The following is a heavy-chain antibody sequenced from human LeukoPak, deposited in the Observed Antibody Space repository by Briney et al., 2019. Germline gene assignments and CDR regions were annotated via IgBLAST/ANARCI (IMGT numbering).Heavy chain of an antibody. CDR3: ARGPHYDFWSGYYNYYYYGMDV. J-gene: IGHJ6*02. Sequence: ASVKVSCKASGYTFTSYGIRWVRQAPGQGLEWMGWISAYNGNTSYAQKLQGRVTMTTDTSTSTAYMELRSLRSDDTAVYYCARGPHYDFWSGYYNYYYYGMDVWGQGTTVTVSS. D-gene: IGHD3-3*01. CDR1: GYTFTSYG. V-gene: IGHV1-18*01. CDR2: ISAYNGNT.